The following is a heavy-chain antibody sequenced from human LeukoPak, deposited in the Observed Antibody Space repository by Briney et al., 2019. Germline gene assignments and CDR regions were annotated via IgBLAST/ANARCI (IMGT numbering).Heavy chain of an antibody. V-gene: IGHV4-39*01. CDR3: ARRPASATRSYYFDY. Sequence: SETLSLTCTVSGGSISSSSYYWGWIRQPPGKGLEWIGSIYYTGSTSYNPSLKSRVTISVDTSKNQFSLKLSSVTAADTAVYYCARRPASATRSYYFDYWGQGTLVTVSS. J-gene: IGHJ4*02. D-gene: IGHD2-15*01. CDR1: GGSISSSSYY. CDR2: IYYTGST.